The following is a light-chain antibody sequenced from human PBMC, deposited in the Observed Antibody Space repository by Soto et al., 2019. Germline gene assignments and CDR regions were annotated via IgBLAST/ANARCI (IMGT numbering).Light chain of an antibody. J-gene: IGKJ2*01. CDR2: KAS. V-gene: IGKV1-5*03. CDR3: QQYLSYRYT. Sequence: DIQMTQSPCTLSASVGDRVTITCRASQSISNWLAWYQQKPGKAPKLLIYKASSLESGVPSRFSGSGSGTEFTLSISSLQPDDLATYYCQQYLSYRYTFGQGTKLEIK. CDR1: QSISNW.